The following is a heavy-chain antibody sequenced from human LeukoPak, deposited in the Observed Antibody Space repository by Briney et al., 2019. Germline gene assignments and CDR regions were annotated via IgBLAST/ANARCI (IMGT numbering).Heavy chain of an antibody. J-gene: IGHJ4*02. CDR1: GFNFTNYG. CDR3: ARGHYDVLAASYKWTPDY. D-gene: IGHD3-9*01. V-gene: IGHV3-33*01. CDR2: IWYDGSHK. Sequence: GRSLRLSCAASGFNFTNYGMHWVRQAPGKGLEWVAAIWYDGSHKYYADSVEGRFTTSRDNAKNSLSLQLNSLRVEDTAVYYCARGHYDVLAASYKWTPDYWGQGTLVTVSS.